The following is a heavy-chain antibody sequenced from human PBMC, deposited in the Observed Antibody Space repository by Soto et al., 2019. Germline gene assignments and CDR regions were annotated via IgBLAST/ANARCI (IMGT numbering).Heavy chain of an antibody. CDR3: ARAYLRYYDSPAFQH. D-gene: IGHD3-22*01. CDR1: GGTFSSYA. J-gene: IGHJ1*01. Sequence: SVKVSCKASGGTFSSYAISWVRQAPGQGLEWMGGIIPIFGTANYAQKFQGRVTITADESTSTAYMELSSLRSEDTAVYYCARAYLRYYDSPAFQHWGQGTLVTVSS. CDR2: IIPIFGTA. V-gene: IGHV1-69*13.